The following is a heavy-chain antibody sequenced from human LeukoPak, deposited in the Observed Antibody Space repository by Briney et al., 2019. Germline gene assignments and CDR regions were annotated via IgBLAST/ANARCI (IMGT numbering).Heavy chain of an antibody. D-gene: IGHD3-22*01. CDR1: GGSISSYY. CDR3: AGESHYYDSSGYYYFTDYYYYGMDV. J-gene: IGHJ6*02. CDR2: IYTSGST. Sequence: SETLSLTCTVSGGSISSYYWSWIRQPAGKGLEWIGRIYTSGSTNYNPSLKSRVTMSVDTSKNQFSLKLSSVTAADTAVYYCAGESHYYDSSGYYYFTDYYYYGMDVWGQGTTVTVSS. V-gene: IGHV4-4*07.